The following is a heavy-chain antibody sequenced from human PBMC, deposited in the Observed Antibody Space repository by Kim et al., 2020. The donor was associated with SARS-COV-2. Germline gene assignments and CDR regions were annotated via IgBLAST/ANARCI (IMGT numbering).Heavy chain of an antibody. CDR2: INAGNGNT. V-gene: IGHV1-3*01. Sequence: ASVKVSCKASGYTFTSYAMHWVRQAPGQRLEWMGWINAGNGNTKYSQKFQGRVTITRDTSASTAYMELSSLRSEDTAVYYCARIGPPNYYDSSGYYYYYYYYGMDVWGQGTTVTVSS. CDR3: ARIGPPNYYDSSGYYYYYYYYGMDV. CDR1: GYTFTSYA. D-gene: IGHD3-22*01. J-gene: IGHJ6*02.